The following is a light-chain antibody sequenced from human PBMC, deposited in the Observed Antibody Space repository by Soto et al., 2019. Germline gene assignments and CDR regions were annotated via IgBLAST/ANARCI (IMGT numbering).Light chain of an antibody. CDR2: LNSDGSH. CDR1: SGHSSYA. Sequence: QDVVTQSPSASASLGASVKFTCTLSSGHSSYAIAWHQQQPEKGPRYLMKLNSDGSHNKGDGIPDRFSGSSSGAERYLTISSLQSADEADYYCQTWGTGIQVFGGGTKLTVL. J-gene: IGLJ2*01. CDR3: QTWGTGIQV. V-gene: IGLV4-69*01.